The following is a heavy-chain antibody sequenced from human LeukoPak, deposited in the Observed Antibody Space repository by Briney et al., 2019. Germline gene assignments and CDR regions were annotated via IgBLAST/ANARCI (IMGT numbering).Heavy chain of an antibody. CDR2: IIPIFGTA. V-gene: IGHV1-69*13. D-gene: IGHD3-22*01. CDR1: GGTFSSYA. J-gene: IGHJ4*02. CDR3: ARAPTMIVVAYYFDY. Sequence: ASVKVSCKASGGTFSSYAISWVRQAPGQGLEWMGGIIPIFGTANYAQKFQGRVTITADESTSTAYMELSSLRSEDTAVYYCARAPTMIVVAYYFDYWGQETLVTVSS.